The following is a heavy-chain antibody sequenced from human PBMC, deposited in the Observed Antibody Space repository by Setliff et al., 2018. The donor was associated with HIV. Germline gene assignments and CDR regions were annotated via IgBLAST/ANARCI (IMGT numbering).Heavy chain of an antibody. D-gene: IGHD5-18*01. CDR2: IYYSGST. CDR1: GGSIRNYY. J-gene: IGHJ6*02. CDR3: ARVKEDTVTYREYYGMDV. V-gene: IGHV4-59*01. Sequence: PSETLSLTCSVSGGSIRNYYWSWIRQPPGKGLEWIGNIYYSGSTSYNPSFKSRVTISVDTSNNQFSLDLSSMTAADTAVYYCARVKEDTVTYREYYGMDVWGQGTTVTVSS.